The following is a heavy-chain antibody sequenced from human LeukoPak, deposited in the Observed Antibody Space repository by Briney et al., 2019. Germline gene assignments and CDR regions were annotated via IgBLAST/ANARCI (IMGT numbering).Heavy chain of an antibody. CDR1: GGSISSYY. J-gene: IGHJ6*03. CDR2: IYYSGST. Sequence: SETLSLTCTVSGGSISSYYWSWIRQPPGKGREGIGYIYYSGSTNYNPSLKSRVTISVDTSKNQFSLKLSSVTAADTAVYYCASMSSSSFYYYMDVWGKGTPVTVSS. D-gene: IGHD6-6*01. V-gene: IGHV4-59*01. CDR3: ASMSSSSFYYYMDV.